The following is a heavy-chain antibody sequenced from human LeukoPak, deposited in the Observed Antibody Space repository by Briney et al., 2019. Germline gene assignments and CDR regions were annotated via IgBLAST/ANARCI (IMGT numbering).Heavy chain of an antibody. D-gene: IGHD6-13*01. CDR2: INPNSGGT. J-gene: IGHJ4*02. V-gene: IGHV1-2*02. CDR1: GYTFTGYY. Sequence: VASVKVSCTASGYTFTGYYMHWVRQAPGQGLEWMGWINPNSGGTNYAQKFQGRVTMTRDTSISTAYMELSRLRSDDTAVYYCAREETAAGTFEYFDYWGQGTLVTVSS. CDR3: AREETAAGTFEYFDY.